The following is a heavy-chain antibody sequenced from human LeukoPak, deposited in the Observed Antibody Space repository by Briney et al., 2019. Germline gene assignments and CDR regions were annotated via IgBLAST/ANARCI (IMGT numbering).Heavy chain of an antibody. D-gene: IGHD6-13*01. J-gene: IGHJ4*02. Sequence: ASVKVSCKASGYTFTSYYMHWVRQAPGQGLEWMGIINRSGGSTSYAQKFQGRVTMTRDTSTSTVYMELSSLRSEDTAVYYCARDHSTLGSFDYWGQGTLVTVSS. CDR1: GYTFTSYY. CDR3: ARDHSTLGSFDY. V-gene: IGHV1-46*01. CDR2: INRSGGST.